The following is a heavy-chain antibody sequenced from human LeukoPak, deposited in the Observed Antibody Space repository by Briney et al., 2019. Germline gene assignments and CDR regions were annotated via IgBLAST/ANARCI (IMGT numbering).Heavy chain of an antibody. V-gene: IGHV3-7*01. J-gene: IGHJ6*02. CDR2: TNQDGSEK. CDR3: ARATVTSGGMDV. CDR1: GFTFSSYA. Sequence: GGSLRLSCAASGFTFSSYAMSWVRQAPGKGLEWVANTNQDGSEKYTVDSVKGRFTISRDNAKNSLYLQMNSLRAEDTAVYYCARATVTSGGMDVWGQGTTVTISS. D-gene: IGHD4-17*01.